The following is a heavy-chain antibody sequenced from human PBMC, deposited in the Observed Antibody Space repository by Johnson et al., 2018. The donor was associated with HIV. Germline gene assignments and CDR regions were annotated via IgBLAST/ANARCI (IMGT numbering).Heavy chain of an antibody. CDR1: GFTFSSYW. Sequence: VQLVEFGGGVVQPGRSLRLSCAAPGFTFSSYWMSWVRQAPGNGLVWVSRINSDGSSTNYADSMKGRFTISRDNAKNTLYLQMNSLRAEDTAVYYCARVTYYYDTQAFDFWGQGTIVTVSS. J-gene: IGHJ3*01. V-gene: IGHV3-74*02. D-gene: IGHD3-22*01. CDR2: INSDGSST. CDR3: ARVTYYYDTQAFDF.